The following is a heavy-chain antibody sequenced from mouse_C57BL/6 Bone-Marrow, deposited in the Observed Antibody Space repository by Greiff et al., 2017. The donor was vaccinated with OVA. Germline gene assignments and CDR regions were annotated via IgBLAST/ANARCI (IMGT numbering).Heavy chain of an antibody. CDR1: GFSLTSYG. J-gene: IGHJ3*01. Sequence: VKLQESGPGLVQPSQSLSITCTVSGFSLTSYGVHWVRQSPGKGLEWLGVIWSGGSTDYNAAFISRLSISKDNSKSQVFFKMNSLQADDTAIYYCARNWDSSGYVGFAYWGQGTLVTVSA. CDR2: IWSGGST. CDR3: ARNWDSSGYVGFAY. D-gene: IGHD3-2*02. V-gene: IGHV2-2*01.